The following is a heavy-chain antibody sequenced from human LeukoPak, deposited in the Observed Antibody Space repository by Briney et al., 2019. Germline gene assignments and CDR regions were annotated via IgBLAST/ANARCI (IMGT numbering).Heavy chain of an antibody. CDR1: GFNFRDHD. J-gene: IGHJ5*02. CDR3: AKRDIVVVVAAFNT. CDR2: ISGATDST. D-gene: IGHD2-15*01. Sequence: GGSLRLSCEASGFNFRDHDMAWVRQAPGKGLEWVSRISGATDSTDYIDSVKGRFTISRDNSKNTLYLEMTSLRDEDTAVYYCAKRDIVVVVAAFNTWGQGTLVTVSS. V-gene: IGHV3-23*01.